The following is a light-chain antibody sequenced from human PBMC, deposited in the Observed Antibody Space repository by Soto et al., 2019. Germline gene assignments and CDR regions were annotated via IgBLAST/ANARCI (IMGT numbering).Light chain of an antibody. CDR3: SSYTSSGTWV. Sequence: QSALTQPASVSGSPGQSITISCAGTTSDVGGYNYVSWYQQYPGKAPKFMIFEVSNRPSGVSNRFSGSKSGNTASLTISGLQADDEADYYCSSYTSSGTWVFGGGTKVTVL. J-gene: IGLJ3*02. CDR2: EVS. CDR1: TSDVGGYNY. V-gene: IGLV2-14*01.